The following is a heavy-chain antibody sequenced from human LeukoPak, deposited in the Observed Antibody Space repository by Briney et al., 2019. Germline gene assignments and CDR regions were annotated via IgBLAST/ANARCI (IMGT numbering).Heavy chain of an antibody. CDR1: GFTFSTYG. CDR3: ARKDGVVVAAKSSFGFDY. J-gene: IGHJ4*02. CDR2: VSPSGDIT. D-gene: IGHD2-15*01. Sequence: TGGSLRLSCAASGFTFSTYGMNWVRQAPGKGLEGVSGVSPSGDITYYADSVKGRFTISRDNSKNTVYLQMNNVRAEDTAVYYCARKDGVVVAAKSSFGFDYWGQGTLVTVSS. V-gene: IGHV3-23*01.